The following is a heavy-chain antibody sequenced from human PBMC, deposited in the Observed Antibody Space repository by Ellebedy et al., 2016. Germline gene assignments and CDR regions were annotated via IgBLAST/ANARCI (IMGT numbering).Heavy chain of an antibody. D-gene: IGHD5-12*01. J-gene: IGHJ4*02. CDR2: IDSDGSNT. Sequence: GESLKISCAASGFTFSSNWMYWVRQAPGKGLVWVSRIDSDGSNTGYADAVKGRLTISRDNAKNTLYLQMNSLTAEDTAVYYCARGFSGYDFGNWGQGTLVTVSS. V-gene: IGHV3-74*01. CDR3: ARGFSGYDFGN. CDR1: GFTFSSNW.